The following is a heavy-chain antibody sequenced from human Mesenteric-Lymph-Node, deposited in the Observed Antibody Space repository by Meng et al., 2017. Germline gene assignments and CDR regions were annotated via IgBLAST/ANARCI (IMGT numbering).Heavy chain of an antibody. V-gene: IGHV3-21*01. Sequence: GESLKISCAASGISISDYTMNWVRQAPGKGLEWVSSISSSSSTIFYADSLQGRFTISRDNAKNSLFLQMNSLRPEDTAIYYCATGYGYFDYWGRGALVTVSS. CDR3: ATGYGYFDY. CDR1: GISISDYT. CDR2: ISSSSSTI. D-gene: IGHD4-17*01. J-gene: IGHJ4*02.